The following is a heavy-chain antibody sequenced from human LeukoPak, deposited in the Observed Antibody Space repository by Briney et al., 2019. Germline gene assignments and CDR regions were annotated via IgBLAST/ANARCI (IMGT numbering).Heavy chain of an antibody. D-gene: IGHD1-26*01. CDR3: ARDPYSGAYGNTYYYYMDV. V-gene: IGHV3-21*01. Sequence: GGSLRLSCEASGFSFSSYSMDWVRQTPGKGLEWISSITTSSTYTFYADSVKGRFTISRDNARNSLYLQMNSLTAEDTAVYYCARDPYSGAYGNTYYYYMDVWGKGTTVTISS. J-gene: IGHJ6*03. CDR1: GFSFSSYS. CDR2: ITTSSTYT.